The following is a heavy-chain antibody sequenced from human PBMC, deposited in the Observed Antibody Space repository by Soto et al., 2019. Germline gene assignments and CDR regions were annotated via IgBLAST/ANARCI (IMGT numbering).Heavy chain of an antibody. J-gene: IGHJ6*02. CDR1: GGSITSGCYS. V-gene: IGHV4-30-2*06. Sequence: SESLYLTCTVSGGSITSGCYSWTWIRQSPGKGLEWIGYTYQSGSAYYNPSLKSRVTISVDRSKNQFSLNLTSVTAADTAVYYCARDYYGMDVWGQGTTVTVSS. CDR3: ARDYYGMDV. CDR2: TYQSGSA.